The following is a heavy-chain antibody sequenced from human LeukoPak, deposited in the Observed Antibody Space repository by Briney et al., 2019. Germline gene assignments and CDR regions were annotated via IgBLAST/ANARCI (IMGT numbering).Heavy chain of an antibody. Sequence: SETLSLTCAVSGGSFSDYYWSWIRQPPGKGLAWIGEINHSGRTNYNPSLKSRITISVDTSNNQFSLKVSSVTAADTAVYYCARARLEFWYEVYYFDYWGQGTLVTVSS. V-gene: IGHV4-34*01. CDR2: INHSGRT. CDR3: ARARLEFWYEVYYFDY. J-gene: IGHJ4*02. D-gene: IGHD6-13*01. CDR1: GGSFSDYY.